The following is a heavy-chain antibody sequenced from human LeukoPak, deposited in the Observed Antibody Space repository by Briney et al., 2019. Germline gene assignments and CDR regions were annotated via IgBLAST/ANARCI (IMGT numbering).Heavy chain of an antibody. V-gene: IGHV3-7*01. CDR1: GFTFSSYG. CDR3: ASESENFDY. CDR2: IKQDGSEK. J-gene: IGHJ4*02. Sequence: GGSLRLSCAASGFTFSSYGMNWVRQAPGKGLEWVANIKQDGSEKYYVDSVKGRFTISRDNAKNSLYLQMNSLRAEDTAVYYCASESENFDYWGQGTLVTVSS.